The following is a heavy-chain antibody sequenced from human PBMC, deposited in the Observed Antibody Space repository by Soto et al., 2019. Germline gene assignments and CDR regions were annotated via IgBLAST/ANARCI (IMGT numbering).Heavy chain of an antibody. Sequence: SETLSLTCTVSGGSISSGGYYWSWIRQHPGKGLEWIGYIYYSGSTYYNPSLKSRVTISVDTSKNQFSLKLSSVTAADTAVYYCARLWISEDYYDSSGYYVDPWGQGTLVTVSS. CDR3: ARLWISEDYYDSSGYYVDP. V-gene: IGHV4-31*03. J-gene: IGHJ5*02. CDR2: IYYSGST. CDR1: GGSISSGGYY. D-gene: IGHD3-22*01.